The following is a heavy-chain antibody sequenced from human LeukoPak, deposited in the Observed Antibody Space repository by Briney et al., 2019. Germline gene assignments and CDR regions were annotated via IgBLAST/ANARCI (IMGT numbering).Heavy chain of an antibody. CDR1: GYTFTSYY. J-gene: IGHJ6*02. D-gene: IGHD4-17*01. Sequence: GASVKVSCKASGYTFTSYYMHWVRQAPGQGLEWMGIINPSGGSTSYAQKFQGRVTMTRGTSISTAYMELSRLRSDDTAVYYCARDSYGDYPYYYYGMDVWGQGTTVTVSS. CDR2: INPSGGST. V-gene: IGHV1-46*01. CDR3: ARDSYGDYPYYYYGMDV.